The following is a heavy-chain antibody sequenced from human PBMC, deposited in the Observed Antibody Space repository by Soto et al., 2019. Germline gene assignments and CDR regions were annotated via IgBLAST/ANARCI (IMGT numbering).Heavy chain of an antibody. J-gene: IGHJ6*02. CDR2: INHSGST. Sequence: SETLSLTCAVYGGSFSGYYWSWIRQPPGKGLEWIGEINHSGSTNYNPSLKSRVTISVDTSKNQFSLKLSSVTAADTAVYYCARRRAAAGSYYYYYYGMDVWGQGTTVTVSS. V-gene: IGHV4-34*01. D-gene: IGHD6-13*01. CDR3: ARRRAAAGSYYYYYYGMDV. CDR1: GGSFSGYY.